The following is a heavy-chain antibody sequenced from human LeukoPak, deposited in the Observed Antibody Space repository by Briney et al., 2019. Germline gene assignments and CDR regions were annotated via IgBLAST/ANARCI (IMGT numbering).Heavy chain of an antibody. CDR1: GYTFTGYY. J-gene: IGHJ4*02. CDR2: INPNSGGT. V-gene: IGHV1-2*02. CDR3: ARDPYYGSGSYYSL. Sequence: ASVKVSCKASGYTFTGYYMHWVRQAPGQGLEWMGWINPNSGGTNYAQKFQGRVTMTRDTSISTAYMELSRLRSDDTAVYYCARDPYYGSGSYYSLWGQGTLVTVSS. D-gene: IGHD3-10*01.